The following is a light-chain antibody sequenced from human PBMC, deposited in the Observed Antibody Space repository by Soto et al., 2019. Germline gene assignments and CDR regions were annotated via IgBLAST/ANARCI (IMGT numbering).Light chain of an antibody. CDR2: GNC. CDR1: SSNIGEGYD. V-gene: IGLV1-40*01. CDR3: QSYDNSLSLSVVCGAV. J-gene: IGLJ2*01. Sequence: QSVLAQPPSVSGAPGQRVPISCTGSSSNIGEGYDVHWYQQLPGTAPKLLIYGNCTRPSGIPDRFSGSKSGTSASLAITGLQAEDEADYYCQSYDNSLSLSVVCGAVFGGGTKLTVL.